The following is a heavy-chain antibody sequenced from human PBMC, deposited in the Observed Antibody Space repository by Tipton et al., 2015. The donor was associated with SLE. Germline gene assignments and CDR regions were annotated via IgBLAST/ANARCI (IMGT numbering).Heavy chain of an antibody. Sequence: LRLSCTVSGGSISSGSYYWSWIRQPAGKGLEWIGRIYTSGSTNYNPSLKSRVTMSVDTSKNQFSLKLSSVTAADTAVYYCARGRGWYDFWSGYYPGAFDFWRQGTMVTVS. D-gene: IGHD3-3*01. CDR3: ARGRGWYDFWSGYYPGAFDF. CDR2: IYTSGST. V-gene: IGHV4-61*02. J-gene: IGHJ3*01. CDR1: GGSISSGSYY.